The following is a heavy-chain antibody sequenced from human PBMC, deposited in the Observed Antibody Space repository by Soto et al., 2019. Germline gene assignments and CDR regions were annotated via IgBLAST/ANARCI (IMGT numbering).Heavy chain of an antibody. CDR3: ASGSGWTGTAYYYYGMDV. D-gene: IGHD6-19*01. CDR1: GYTFTSYG. V-gene: IGHV1-18*01. J-gene: IGHJ6*02. CDR2: ISAYNGNT. Sequence: QVQLVQSGAEVKKPGASVKVSCKASGYTFTSYGISWVRQAPGQGLEWMGWISAYNGNTNYAQKLQGRVTMTTDTATSTAYMELRSLRSDATAVYYCASGSGWTGTAYYYYGMDVWGQGTTVTVAS.